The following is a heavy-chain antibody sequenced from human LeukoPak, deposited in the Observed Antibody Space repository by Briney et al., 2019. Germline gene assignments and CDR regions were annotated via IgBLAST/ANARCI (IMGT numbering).Heavy chain of an antibody. J-gene: IGHJ6*02. V-gene: IGHV3-30*18. Sequence: GGSLRLSCAASGFTFSSYGIHWVRQAPGKGLEGVAVISYVGDDQFYAESVKGRFTISRDNSKKTVFLQMNSLRGEDTAVYYCAKDRSSGPHYYYGMDVWGQGTTVTVSS. CDR2: ISYVGDDQ. CDR1: GFTFSSYG. D-gene: IGHD6-25*01. CDR3: AKDRSSGPHYYYGMDV.